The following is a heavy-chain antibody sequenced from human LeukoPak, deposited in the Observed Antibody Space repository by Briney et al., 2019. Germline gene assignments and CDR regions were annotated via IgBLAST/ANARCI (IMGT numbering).Heavy chain of an antibody. J-gene: IGHJ3*02. V-gene: IGHV4-61*01. D-gene: IGHD3-22*01. CDR3: ARESLYYYDSSGYYRAFDI. Sequence: SETLSLTCTVSGGSVSSGSYYWSWIRQPPGKGLEWIGYIYYSGSTNYNPSLKSRVTISVDTSKNQFSLKLSSVTAADTAVYYCARESLYYYDSSGYYRAFDIWGQGTMVTVSS. CDR2: IYYSGST. CDR1: GGSVSSGSYY.